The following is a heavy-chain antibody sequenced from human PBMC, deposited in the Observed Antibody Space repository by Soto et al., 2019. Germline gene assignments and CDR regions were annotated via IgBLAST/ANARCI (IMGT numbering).Heavy chain of an antibody. CDR2: IYSSGST. Sequence: TLSLTCTFSGGSIISGDYYLSWIRQPPGKGLEWIVYIYSSGSTYYNPSLKSRVTISVDTSKNQFSLKLSSVTAADTAVYYCARNIYSNYFYYWGQGTLVTVSS. CDR1: GGSIISGDYY. D-gene: IGHD4-4*01. J-gene: IGHJ4*02. CDR3: ARNIYSNYFYY. V-gene: IGHV4-30-4*01.